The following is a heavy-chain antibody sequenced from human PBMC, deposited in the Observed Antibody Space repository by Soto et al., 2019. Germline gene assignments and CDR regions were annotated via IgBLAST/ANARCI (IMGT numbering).Heavy chain of an antibody. J-gene: IGHJ2*01. D-gene: IGHD3-3*01. CDR1: GGSISSYY. CDR3: ARGGTIFGVVTWYFDL. Sequence: QVQLQESGPGLVKPSETLSLTCTVSGGSISSYYWSWIRQPPGKGLEWIGYIYYSGSTNYNPSLKSRVTISVDSPKNQFSLKLSSVTAADTAVYYCARGGTIFGVVTWYFDLWGRGTLVTVSS. CDR2: IYYSGST. V-gene: IGHV4-59*01.